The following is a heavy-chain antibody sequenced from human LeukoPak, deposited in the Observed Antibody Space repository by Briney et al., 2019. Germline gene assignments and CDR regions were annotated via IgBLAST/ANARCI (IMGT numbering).Heavy chain of an antibody. V-gene: IGHV1-46*01. Sequence: ASVKVSCKASGYTFTSYYMHWVRQAPGQGLEWMGIINPSGGSTSYAQKFQGRVTMTRDMSMSTVYMELSSLRSEDTAVYYCARDSNDLMFDYWGQGTLVTVSS. CDR2: INPSGGST. D-gene: IGHD1-1*01. J-gene: IGHJ4*02. CDR3: ARDSNDLMFDY. CDR1: GYTFTSYY.